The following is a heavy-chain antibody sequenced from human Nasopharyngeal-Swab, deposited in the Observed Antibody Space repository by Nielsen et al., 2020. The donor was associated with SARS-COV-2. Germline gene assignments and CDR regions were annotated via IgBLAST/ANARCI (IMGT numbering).Heavy chain of an antibody. J-gene: IGHJ4*02. D-gene: IGHD6-13*01. CDR1: GFTFSSYA. Sequence: GGSLRLSCAASGFTFSSYAMNWVRQAPGKGLEWVSFISGSSGSTYYADSVKGRFTISRDNSKNTLYLQMNILRAEDAAVYYFAIKRSSSWYQRYYFDYWGQGTLVTVSS. CDR2: ISGSSGST. CDR3: AIKRSSSWYQRYYFDY. V-gene: IGHV3-23*01.